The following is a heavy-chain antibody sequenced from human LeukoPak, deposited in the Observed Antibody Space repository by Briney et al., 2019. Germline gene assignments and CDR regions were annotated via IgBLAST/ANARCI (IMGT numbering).Heavy chain of an antibody. CDR2: ISYDGSNK. V-gene: IGHV3-30-3*01. D-gene: IGHD3-22*01. Sequence: PGGSLRLSCAASGFTFSSYAMYWVRQAPGKGLEWVAVISYDGSNKYYADSVKGRFTISRDNSKNTLYLQMNSLRAEDTAVYYCARRGRYRYYYDSSGYYYDQPRVYFDYWGQGTLVTVSS. CDR1: GFTFSSYA. J-gene: IGHJ4*02. CDR3: ARRGRYRYYYDSSGYYYDQPRVYFDY.